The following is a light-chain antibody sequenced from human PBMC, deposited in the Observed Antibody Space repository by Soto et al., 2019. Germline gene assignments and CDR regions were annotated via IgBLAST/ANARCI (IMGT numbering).Light chain of an antibody. J-gene: IGLJ2*01. CDR3: SSYTSTSSLEV. Sequence: QSALTQPASVSGSPGQSITISCTGTSSDVGGYDYVSWYQQHPGKAPKLMIYEVNNRPSGVSNRFSGSKSGNTASLTISGLQAEVEADYYCSSYTSTSSLEVFGGGTKLTVL. CDR1: SSDVGGYDY. CDR2: EVN. V-gene: IGLV2-14*01.